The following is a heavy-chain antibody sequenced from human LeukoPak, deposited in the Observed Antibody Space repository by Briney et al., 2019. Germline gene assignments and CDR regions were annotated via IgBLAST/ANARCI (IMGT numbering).Heavy chain of an antibody. CDR2: INSDGSST. V-gene: IGHV3-74*01. J-gene: IGHJ2*01. CDR3: ARPSRRWYFDL. D-gene: IGHD6-6*01. Sequence: GGSLRLSCAASGFTFSSYWMHWVRQTPGKGLVWVSRINSDGSSTSYADSVKGRFTISRDNAKNTLYLQMNTLRAEDTAVYYCARPSRRWYFDLWGRGTLVTVSS. CDR1: GFTFSSYW.